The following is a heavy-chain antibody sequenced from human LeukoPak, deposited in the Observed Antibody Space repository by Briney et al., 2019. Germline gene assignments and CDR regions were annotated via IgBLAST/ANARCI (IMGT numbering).Heavy chain of an antibody. CDR3: AKNGDRGAYCTGGTCYPYFYYYMDV. V-gene: IGHV3-23*01. Sequence: GGSLRLSCAASGFTFSNYAMRWVRQAPGKGLEWVSSITSSSSYIYYADSVKGRFTISRDNSKNTLYLQMNSLRAEDTAIYYCAKNGDRGAYCTGGTCYPYFYYYMDVWGKGTTVTI. J-gene: IGHJ6*03. D-gene: IGHD2-15*01. CDR1: GFTFSNYA. CDR2: ITSSSSYI.